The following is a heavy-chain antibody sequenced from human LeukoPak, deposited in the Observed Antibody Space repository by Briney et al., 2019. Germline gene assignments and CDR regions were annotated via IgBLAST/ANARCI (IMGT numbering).Heavy chain of an antibody. J-gene: IGHJ4*02. Sequence: GGSLRLSCAASGFTFSSYWMSWVRQAPGKGLEWLANIKQDGSEKYYVDSVKGRFTISRDNAKNSLYLQMNSLRAEDTAVYYCATAGVYYDFWSGYYSGWGQGTLVTVSS. CDR3: ATAGVYYDFWSGYYSG. D-gene: IGHD3-3*01. V-gene: IGHV3-7*01. CDR2: IKQDGSEK. CDR1: GFTFSSYW.